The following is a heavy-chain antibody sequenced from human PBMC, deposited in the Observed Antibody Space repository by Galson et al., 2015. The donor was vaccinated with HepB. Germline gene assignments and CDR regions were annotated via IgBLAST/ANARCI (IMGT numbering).Heavy chain of an antibody. CDR3: ARSDGAYEVFDF. V-gene: IGHV2-5*02. CDR2: IHWDEDK. CDR1: GLSLSTPGLG. Sequence: PVLVKPTHTLTLNCTFSGLSLSTPGLGVGWIRQPPGKALEWLALIHWDEDKRYSPSLKSRLTIPKDTSKNQVVLTMTNMDPVVTATYYCARSDGAYEVFDFWGQGTLVTGSS. J-gene: IGHJ4*02. D-gene: IGHD4-17*01.